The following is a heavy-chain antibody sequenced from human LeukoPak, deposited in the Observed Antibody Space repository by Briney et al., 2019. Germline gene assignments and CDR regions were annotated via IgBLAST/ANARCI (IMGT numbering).Heavy chain of an antibody. J-gene: IGHJ4*02. CDR1: GFTFSAYA. Sequence: PGGSLRLSCAASGFTFSAYAMSWVRQAPGKWLEWVSAISEDGGARLYADSVKGRFTISRGNSENTVSLQVNSLRAGDTAVYFCAKESLPHRGYYFDSWGRGTLITVSS. CDR3: AKESLPHRGYYFDS. V-gene: IGHV3-23*01. D-gene: IGHD3-22*01. CDR2: ISEDGGAR.